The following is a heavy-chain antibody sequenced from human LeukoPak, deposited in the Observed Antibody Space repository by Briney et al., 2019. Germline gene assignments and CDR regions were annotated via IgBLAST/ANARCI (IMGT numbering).Heavy chain of an antibody. J-gene: IGHJ4*02. D-gene: IGHD7-27*01. Sequence: KPSETLSLTRTVSGGSISSYYWNWIRQPPGKGLEWIGSIYHSGSTYYNPSLKSRVTISVDTSKNQFSLKLISVTAADTAVYYCASRKLGNDYWGQGTLVTVSS. CDR3: ASRKLGNDY. V-gene: IGHV4-59*01. CDR1: GGSISSYY. CDR2: IYHSGST.